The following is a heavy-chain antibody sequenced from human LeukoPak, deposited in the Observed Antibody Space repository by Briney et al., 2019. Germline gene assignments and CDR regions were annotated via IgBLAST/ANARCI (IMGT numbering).Heavy chain of an antibody. Sequence: PGGSLRLSCASSGFTFSSYGMHWVRQAPGKGLEWVAVISYDGSNKYYADSVKGRFTISRDNSKNTLYLQMNSLRAEDTAVYYCAKGTSFDPWGQGTLVTVSS. CDR2: ISYDGSNK. D-gene: IGHD2-2*01. CDR1: GFTFSSYG. CDR3: AKGTSFDP. J-gene: IGHJ5*02. V-gene: IGHV3-30*18.